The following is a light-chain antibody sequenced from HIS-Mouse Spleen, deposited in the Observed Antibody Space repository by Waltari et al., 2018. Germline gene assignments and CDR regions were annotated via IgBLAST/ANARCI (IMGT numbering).Light chain of an antibody. V-gene: IGLV3-21*02. CDR1: NIGSKS. Sequence: SYVLTQPPSVSVAPGHTARITCGGNNIGSKSVHWYQQKPGQAPVLVVYDDSDRPSGIPGRFSGSNAGNTATLTISRVEAGDEADYYCQVWDSSSDHVVFGGGTKLTVL. CDR2: DDS. J-gene: IGLJ2*01. CDR3: QVWDSSSDHVV.